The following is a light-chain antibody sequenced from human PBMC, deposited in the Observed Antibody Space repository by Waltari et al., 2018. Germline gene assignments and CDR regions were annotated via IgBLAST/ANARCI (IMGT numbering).Light chain of an antibody. Sequence: EIVLTQSPGTLSLSPGERATPPCWASQSVGKYLAWYQQKPGQAPRLLIYPTSTRATGIPDRFSGSGSGTDFSLTISRLEPEDFAVYYCQHYVRLPATFGQGTKVEIK. CDR2: PTS. V-gene: IGKV3-20*01. J-gene: IGKJ1*01. CDR1: QSVGKY. CDR3: QHYVRLPAT.